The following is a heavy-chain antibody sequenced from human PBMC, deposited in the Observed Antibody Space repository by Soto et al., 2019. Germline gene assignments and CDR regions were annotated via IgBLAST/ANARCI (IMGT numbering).Heavy chain of an antibody. D-gene: IGHD1-26*01. J-gene: IGHJ3*02. Sequence: QVQLVQSGAEVKKPGSSVKVSCKASGGTFSSYAISWVRQAPGQGLEWMGGIIPIFGTANYAQKFQGRVTITANESTRTAYLEVRSLRSEDTGEYYCAGVVGVLGGRSGAFDIWGQGTMVTVSS. CDR3: AGVVGVLGGRSGAFDI. CDR2: IIPIFGTA. CDR1: GGTFSSYA. V-gene: IGHV1-69*12.